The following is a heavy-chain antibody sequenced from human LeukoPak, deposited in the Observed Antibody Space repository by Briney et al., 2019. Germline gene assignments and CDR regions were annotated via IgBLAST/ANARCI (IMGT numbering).Heavy chain of an antibody. J-gene: IGHJ6*03. CDR2: INHSGST. V-gene: IGHV4-34*01. Sequence: SETLSLTCAVYGGSSSGYYWSWIRQPPGKGLEWIGEINHSGSTNYNPSLKSRVTISVDTSKNQFSLKLSSVTAADTAVYYCATNPPDIVATTYYYYMDVWGKGTTVTVSS. CDR1: GGSSSGYY. D-gene: IGHD5-12*01. CDR3: ATNPPDIVATTYYYYMDV.